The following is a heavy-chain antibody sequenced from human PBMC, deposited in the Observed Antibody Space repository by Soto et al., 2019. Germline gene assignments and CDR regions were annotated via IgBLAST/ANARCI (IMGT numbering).Heavy chain of an antibody. V-gene: IGHV3-33*03. Sequence: GGSLRLSCAASGFTFSDYAFHWVRQVPGKGLEWVAVIWYDGSSRYYGDSVKGRFTISRDDSKNTVSLQMDSLRDDDTAVYFCARDSLPRNSCPTGLDPWRQGALVNDSS. CDR2: IWYDGSSR. CDR3: ARDSLPRNSCPTGLDP. J-gene: IGHJ5*02. CDR1: GFTFSDYA. D-gene: IGHD1-26*01.